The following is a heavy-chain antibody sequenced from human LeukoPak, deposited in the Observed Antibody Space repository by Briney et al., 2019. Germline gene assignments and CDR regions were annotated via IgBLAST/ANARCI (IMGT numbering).Heavy chain of an antibody. V-gene: IGHV3-20*04. Sequence: GGSLRLSCAASGFTFDDYGMSWVRQAPGKGLEWVSGINWNGGSTGYADSVKGRFTISRDNAKNSLYLQMNSLRAEDTALYYCARDEDPIVGVTDDVFDIWGQGTMVTVSS. J-gene: IGHJ3*02. CDR3: ARDEDPIVGVTDDVFDI. D-gene: IGHD1-26*01. CDR2: INWNGGST. CDR1: GFTFDDYG.